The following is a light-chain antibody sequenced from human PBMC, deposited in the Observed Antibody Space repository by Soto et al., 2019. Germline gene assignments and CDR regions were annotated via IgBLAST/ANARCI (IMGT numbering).Light chain of an antibody. CDR1: SSDVGTYNL. CDR2: EGS. Sequence: QSVLTQPASVSGSPGQSITISCTGTSSDVGTYNLVSWYQHHPGKAPKLMIYEGSKRPSGVSNRFSGSKSGNTASLTISGLQAEDEADYYCCSYAGSSFYVFGKGTKVTVL. CDR3: CSYAGSSFYV. V-gene: IGLV2-23*01. J-gene: IGLJ1*01.